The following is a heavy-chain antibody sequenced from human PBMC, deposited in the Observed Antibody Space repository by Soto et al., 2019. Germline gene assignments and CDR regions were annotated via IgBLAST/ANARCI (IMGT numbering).Heavy chain of an antibody. J-gene: IGHJ4*02. CDR3: ARERGNYRTGNDY. D-gene: IGHD1-26*01. V-gene: IGHV1-3*01. CDR1: GYTFTSYA. Sequence: QVQLVQSGAEVKKPGASVKASCKASGYTFTSYAMHWVRQAPGQRLEWMGWINAGNGNTKYSQKYQGRVTITRDTSASTAYMELSSLRSEDTAVYYCARERGNYRTGNDYWGQGTLVTVSS. CDR2: INAGNGNT.